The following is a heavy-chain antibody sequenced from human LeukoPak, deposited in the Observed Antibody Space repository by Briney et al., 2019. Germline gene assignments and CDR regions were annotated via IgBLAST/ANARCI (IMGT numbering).Heavy chain of an antibody. CDR3: AKDQTVAGTYDS. CDR1: GFTFNTNA. V-gene: IGHV3-23*01. CDR2: LSGRGDST. Sequence: GGSQRLSCVASGFTFNTNAMTWVRQAPGKGLEWVSTLSGRGDSTFYADSVKGRFTISTDKSENTLYLQMNSLRAEDTAIYYCAKDQTVAGTYDSWGRGTLVIVSS. J-gene: IGHJ4*02. D-gene: IGHD6-19*01.